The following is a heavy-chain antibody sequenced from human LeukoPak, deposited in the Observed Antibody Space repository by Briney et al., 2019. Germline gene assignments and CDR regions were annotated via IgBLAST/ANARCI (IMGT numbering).Heavy chain of an antibody. V-gene: IGHV1-69*05. CDR1: GGTFSSYA. J-gene: IGHJ6*03. D-gene: IGHD6-19*01. CDR2: IIPIFGTA. Sequence: SVKVSCKASGGTFSSYAISWVRQAPGQGLEWMGGIIPIFGTANYAQKFQGRVTITTDESTSSAYMELSSLRSEDTAVYYCANQARIAVAAAYYYYYMDVWGKGTTVTVSS. CDR3: ANQARIAVAAAYYYYYMDV.